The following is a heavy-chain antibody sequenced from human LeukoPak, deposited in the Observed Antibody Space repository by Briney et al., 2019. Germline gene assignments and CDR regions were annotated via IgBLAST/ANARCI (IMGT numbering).Heavy chain of an antibody. CDR2: IYSRVT. J-gene: IGHJ6*03. Sequence: SETLPLTCTVSGGSISSYYLSWIRQPAGKGLEWIGRIYSRVTTYNPSLKSRVTMSADTSRNHVSLTLNSVTAADTAVYYCARTSTNYYYYYMDVWGKGTTVTISS. CDR3: ARTSTNYYYYYMDV. CDR1: GGSISSYY. V-gene: IGHV4-4*07.